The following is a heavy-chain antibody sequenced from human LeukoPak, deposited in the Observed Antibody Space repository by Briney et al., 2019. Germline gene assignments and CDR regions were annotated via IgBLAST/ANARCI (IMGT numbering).Heavy chain of an antibody. D-gene: IGHD6-13*01. J-gene: IGHJ4*02. V-gene: IGHV3-74*01. Sequence: GGSLRLSCAASGFTFSSCSMHWVRQAPGKGLVWVSRIKGDGSSISYADSVKGRFTIFRDNAKNTLFLQMDSLRAEDTAVYYCVRGTIAAAGIDYWGQGTLVAVSS. CDR2: IKGDGSSI. CDR1: GFTFSSCS. CDR3: VRGTIAAAGIDY.